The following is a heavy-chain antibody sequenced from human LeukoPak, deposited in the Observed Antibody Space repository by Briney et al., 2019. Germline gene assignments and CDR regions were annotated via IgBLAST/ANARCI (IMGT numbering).Heavy chain of an antibody. CDR1: GFTFSSYA. D-gene: IGHD2-2*01. CDR2: ISGSGGST. Sequence: GSLRLSCAASGFTFSSYAMSWVRQAPGKGLEWVSAISGSGGSTYYADSVKGWFTISRDNSKNTLYLQMNSLRAEDTAVYYCAKDGWGYQLLYNWFDPWGQGTLVTVSS. V-gene: IGHV3-23*01. CDR3: AKDGWGYQLLYNWFDP. J-gene: IGHJ5*02.